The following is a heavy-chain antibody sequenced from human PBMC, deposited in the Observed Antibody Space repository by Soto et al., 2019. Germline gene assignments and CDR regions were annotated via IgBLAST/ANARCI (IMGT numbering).Heavy chain of an antibody. CDR1: GFTFSSYW. CDR2: IKQDGSEK. Sequence: EVQLVESGGGLVQPGGSLRLSCAASGFTFSSYWMSWVRQAPGKGLEWVANIKQDGSEKYYVDSVKGRFTISRDNAKNSLFVQMNSLRAVDTAVYYCARSVEWDLPLGAFDIWGQGTMVTVSS. J-gene: IGHJ3*02. V-gene: IGHV3-7*03. D-gene: IGHD1-26*01. CDR3: ARSVEWDLPLGAFDI.